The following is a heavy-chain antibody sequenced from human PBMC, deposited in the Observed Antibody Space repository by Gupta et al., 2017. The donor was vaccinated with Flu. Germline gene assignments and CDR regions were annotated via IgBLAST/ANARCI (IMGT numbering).Heavy chain of an antibody. CDR2: IYYSGST. D-gene: IGHD3-3*01. J-gene: IGHJ4*02. V-gene: IGHV4-59*08. CDR3: ARQEYYDFWSGWD. Sequence: IRQPPGKGLEWIGYIYYSGSTNYNPSLRSRVTISVDTSKNQFSLKLSSVTAADTAVYYCARQEYYDFWSGWDWGQGTLVTVSS.